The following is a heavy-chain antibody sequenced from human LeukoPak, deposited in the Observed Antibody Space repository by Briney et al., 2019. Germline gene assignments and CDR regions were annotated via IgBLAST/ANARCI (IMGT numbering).Heavy chain of an antibody. D-gene: IGHD5-12*01. CDR2: IRPNGDRT. CDR3: ARGMGGYGGYDY. J-gene: IGHJ4*02. Sequence: PGGSLRLSCAASGIIFGSHGMAWVRQAPGKGLEWVSSIRPNGDRTFYADSVKGRFTISRDNSKNTVYLQMNSLRVEDTAVYYCARGMGGYGGYDYWGQGTLVTVSS. V-gene: IGHV3-23*01. CDR1: GIIFGSHG.